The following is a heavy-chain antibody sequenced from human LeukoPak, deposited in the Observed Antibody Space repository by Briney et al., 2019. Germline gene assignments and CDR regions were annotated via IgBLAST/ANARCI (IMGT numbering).Heavy chain of an antibody. J-gene: IGHJ6*02. CDR1: GFTFSSYG. CDR2: ISYDGSNK. Sequence: GRSLRLSCAASGFTFSSYGMHWVRQAPGKGLEWVAVISYDGSNKYYADSVKGRFTISRDNSKNTLYLQMNSLRAEDTAVYYCAKDRVAAAGTGGYCYYGMDVWGQGTTVTVSS. CDR3: AKDRVAAAGTGGYCYYGMDV. D-gene: IGHD6-13*01. V-gene: IGHV3-30*18.